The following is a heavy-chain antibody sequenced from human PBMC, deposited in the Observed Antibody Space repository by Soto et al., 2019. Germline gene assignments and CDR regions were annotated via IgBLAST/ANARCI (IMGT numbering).Heavy chain of an antibody. CDR3: VRDSPPYDFWSGYSRDAFDV. J-gene: IGHJ3*01. CDR2: ISGSSGTI. Sequence: GGSLRLSCAASGFPFSGYSMTWVRQTPGKELEWVSHISGSSGTIYYAESVKGRFTISRDNARKSVFLQMNSLRAEDTAVYYCVRDSPPYDFWSGYSRDAFDVWGQETMVTVSS. CDR1: GFPFSGYS. D-gene: IGHD3-3*01. V-gene: IGHV3-48*01.